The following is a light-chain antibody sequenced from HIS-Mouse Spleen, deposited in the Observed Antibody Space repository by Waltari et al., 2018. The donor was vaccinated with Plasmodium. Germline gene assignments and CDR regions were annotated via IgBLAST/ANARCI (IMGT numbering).Light chain of an antibody. CDR1: QSVSSN. J-gene: IGKJ3*01. CDR3: QQYNNWSFT. CDR2: GAS. Sequence: EIVMTQSPATLSVSPGERATISCRASQSVSSNLAWYQQKPGQPPRLLIYGASTRATGIPARFSGSGSGTEFTLTISSLQSEDFAVYYCQQYNNWSFTFGPGTKVDIK. V-gene: IGKV3-15*01.